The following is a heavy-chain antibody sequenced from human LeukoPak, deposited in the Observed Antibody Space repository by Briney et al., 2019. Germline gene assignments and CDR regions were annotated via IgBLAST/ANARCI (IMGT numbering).Heavy chain of an antibody. CDR1: GFTFSSYA. J-gene: IGHJ5*02. Sequence: PGGSLRLSCAASGFTFSSYAMSWVRQAPGKGLEWVSSISGSGAATSYADSVKGRFSIFRDNSRNTLYLQMDSLRAEDTAVYYCANSNWFDPWGQGTLVTVSS. CDR3: ANSNWFDP. CDR2: ISGSGAAT. V-gene: IGHV3-23*01.